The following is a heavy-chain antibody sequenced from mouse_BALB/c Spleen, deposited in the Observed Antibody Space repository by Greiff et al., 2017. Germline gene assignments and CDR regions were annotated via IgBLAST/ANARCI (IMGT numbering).Heavy chain of an antibody. CDR3: TTSTMITTCYLDY. D-gene: IGHD2-4*01. V-gene: IGHV1-69*02. J-gene: IGHJ2*01. Sequence: QVQLQQPGAELVRPGASVKLSCKASGYTFTSYWINWVKQRPGQGLEWIGNIYPSDSYTHYNQKFKDKATLTVDKSSSTAYMQLSSPTSEDSAVYYCTTSTMITTCYLDYWGQGTTLTGSS. CDR2: IYPSDSYT. CDR1: GYTFTSYW.